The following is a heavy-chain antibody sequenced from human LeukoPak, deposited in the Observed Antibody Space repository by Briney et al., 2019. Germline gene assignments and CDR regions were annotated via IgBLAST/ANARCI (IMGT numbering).Heavy chain of an antibody. V-gene: IGHV3-23*01. Sequence: PGGSLRLSCAASGFTFNNYALTWARLSPEQGLEWVPSISADGAHTYYAESVKGRFTISRDDSTDTVYLQMNSLRGEDTAVYYCAKTPSLASTYYDFWRGYNYYYMDVWGKGTTVTVSS. CDR3: AKTPSLASTYYDFWRGYNYYYMDV. D-gene: IGHD3-3*01. CDR1: GFTFNNYA. CDR2: ISADGAHT. J-gene: IGHJ6*03.